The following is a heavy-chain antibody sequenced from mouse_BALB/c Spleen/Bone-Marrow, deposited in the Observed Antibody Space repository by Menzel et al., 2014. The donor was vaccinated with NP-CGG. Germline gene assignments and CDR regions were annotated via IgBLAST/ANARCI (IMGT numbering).Heavy chain of an antibody. Sequence: EVKLVESGGGLVQPGGSRKLSCAASGFTFSSFGMHWVRQAPEKGLEWVAYISSCSSTIYYADTVKGRFTISRDNPKNTLFLQMTSLRSEDTAMYYCARGGNYTWFAYWGQGTLVTVSA. CDR2: ISSCSSTI. CDR3: ARGGNYTWFAY. D-gene: IGHD2-1*01. CDR1: GFTFSSFG. V-gene: IGHV5-17*02. J-gene: IGHJ3*01.